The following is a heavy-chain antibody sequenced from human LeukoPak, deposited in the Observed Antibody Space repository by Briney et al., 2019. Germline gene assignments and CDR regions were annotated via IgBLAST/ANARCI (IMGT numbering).Heavy chain of an antibody. CDR1: GGSISSYY. J-gene: IGHJ4*02. CDR2: IYYSGST. CDR3: ATGAAWGTGTTMDY. D-gene: IGHD1-7*01. V-gene: IGHV4-59*01. Sequence: SETLSLTCTVSGGSISSYYWSWIRQPPGKGLEWIGYIYYSGSTDYNPSLKSRVTISVDTSKNQFSLKLNSVTAADTAVYYCATGAAWGTGTTMDYWGQGTLVTVSS.